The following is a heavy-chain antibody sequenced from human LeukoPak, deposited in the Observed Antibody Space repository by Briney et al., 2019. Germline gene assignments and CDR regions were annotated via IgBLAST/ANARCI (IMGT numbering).Heavy chain of an antibody. CDR3: ARRLTQYDCFDP. CDR1: GDSVSSNSVT. D-gene: IGHD2-2*01. CDR2: TYYRSAWYN. Sequence: SQTLSLTCAISGDSVSSNSVTWNWIRQSPSRGLEWLGRTYYRSAWYNDYAVSVRGRITVNPDTSKNQFSLHLNSVTPEDTAVYYCARRLTQYDCFDPWGQGILVTVSS. J-gene: IGHJ5*02. V-gene: IGHV6-1*01.